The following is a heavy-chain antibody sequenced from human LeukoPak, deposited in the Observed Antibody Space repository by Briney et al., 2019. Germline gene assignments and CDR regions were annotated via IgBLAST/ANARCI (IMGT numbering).Heavy chain of an antibody. D-gene: IGHD5-18*01. CDR1: GGSIISTDDC. CDR2: IYYTGST. CDR3: AREDGTAMDNAFDI. Sequence: PSETLSLTCTVSGGSIISTDDCWGWIRQPPGKGPEWIGSIYYTGSTYHNPSLKSRVTISEDPSKNQFSLKLRSVTAADTAVYYCAREDGTAMDNAFDIWSQGTMVTVSS. V-gene: IGHV4-39*07. J-gene: IGHJ3*02.